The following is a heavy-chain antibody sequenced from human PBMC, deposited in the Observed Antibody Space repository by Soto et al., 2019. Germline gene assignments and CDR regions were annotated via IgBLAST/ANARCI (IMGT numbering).Heavy chain of an antibody. CDR2: ISGSGGST. J-gene: IGHJ6*02. CDR1: GFTFSSYA. Sequence: EVQLLESGGGLVQPGGSLRLSCAASGFTFSSYAMSWVRQAPGKGLEWVSAISGSGGSTYYADSVKGRFTISRDNSKNTLYLQMNSLRVEDTAVYYCAKSSELLSRSPDYYYYGMGVWGQGTPVTVSS. CDR3: AKSSELLSRSPDYYYYGMGV. D-gene: IGHD1-26*01. V-gene: IGHV3-23*01.